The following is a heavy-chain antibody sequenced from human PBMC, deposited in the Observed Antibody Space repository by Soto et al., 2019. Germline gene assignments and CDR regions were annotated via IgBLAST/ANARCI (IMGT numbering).Heavy chain of an antibody. CDR2: IHRTGST. J-gene: IGHJ4*02. CDR3: ATDIPPNY. D-gene: IGHD3-9*01. Sequence: SETLSLTCSVSRGSISSYYWSWVRQPPGKGLEWIGFIHRTGSTKYNPSLESRVTISVDTSQNQLSLRLSSVTAADTAVYYCATDIPPNYWGQGTLVTVSS. V-gene: IGHV4-59*01. CDR1: RGSISSYY.